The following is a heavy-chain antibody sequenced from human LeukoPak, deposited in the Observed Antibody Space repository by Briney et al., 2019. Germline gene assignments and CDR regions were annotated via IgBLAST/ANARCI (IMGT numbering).Heavy chain of an antibody. Sequence: ASVKVSCKASGYTFTSYDINWVRQATGQGLEWMGWMNPNSGNTGYAQKFQGGVTMTRNTSISTAYMELSSLRSGDTAVYYCARVAPAASFDYWGQGTLVTVSS. CDR2: MNPNSGNT. CDR3: ARVAPAASFDY. CDR1: GYTFTSYD. D-gene: IGHD2-2*01. J-gene: IGHJ4*02. V-gene: IGHV1-8*01.